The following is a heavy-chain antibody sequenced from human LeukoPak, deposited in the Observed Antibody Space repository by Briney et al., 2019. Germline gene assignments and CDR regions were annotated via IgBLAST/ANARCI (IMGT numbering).Heavy chain of an antibody. D-gene: IGHD6-13*01. V-gene: IGHV3-48*03. CDR3: ARGRYSSSWYADY. CDR1: GFTFSSYV. CDR2: ISSSGSTI. J-gene: IGHJ4*02. Sequence: PGGSPRLSCAASGFTFSSYVMNWVRQAAGKGLEWVSYISSSGSTIYYADSVKGRFTISRDNAKNSLYLQMNSLRAEDTAVYYCARGRYSSSWYADYWGQGTLVTVSS.